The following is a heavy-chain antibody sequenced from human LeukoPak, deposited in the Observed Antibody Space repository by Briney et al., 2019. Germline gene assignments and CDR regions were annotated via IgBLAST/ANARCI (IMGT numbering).Heavy chain of an antibody. V-gene: IGHV3-30*03. Sequence: GRSLRLSCAASGFTFSSYGMHWVRQAPGKGLEWVAVISYDGSNKYYADSVKGRFTISRGNSKNTLYLRMNSLRAEDTAVYYCAIYYYDSSGYYAEYFQHWGQGTLVTVSS. CDR1: GFTFSSYG. CDR2: ISYDGSNK. D-gene: IGHD3-22*01. CDR3: AIYYYDSSGYYAEYFQH. J-gene: IGHJ1*01.